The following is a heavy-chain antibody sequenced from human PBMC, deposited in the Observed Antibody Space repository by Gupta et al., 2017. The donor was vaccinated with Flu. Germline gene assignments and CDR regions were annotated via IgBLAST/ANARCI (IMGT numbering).Heavy chain of an antibody. J-gene: IGHJ6*02. CDR2: INPKSGVT. Sequence: MHRVRKAPGQGLEWIGWINPKSGVTNYAQKFQGRVTLTSDTSISTAYMELSGLKSDDTAVYFCGSDRPATSYYYGMEVWGQGTTVTVPS. D-gene: IGHD2-2*01. V-gene: IGHV1-2*02. CDR3: GSDRPATSYYYGMEV.